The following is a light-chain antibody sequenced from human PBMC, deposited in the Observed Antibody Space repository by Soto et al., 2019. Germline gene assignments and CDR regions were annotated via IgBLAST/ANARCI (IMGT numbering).Light chain of an antibody. CDR3: QQYSNWPLT. CDR1: QSVSSSY. J-gene: IGKJ4*01. CDR2: GAS. Sequence: EIVLTQSPGTLSLSPGERATLSCRASQSVSSSYLAWYQQKPGQAPRLLIYGASSRATGIPDRFSGSGSGTEFTLTISSLQSEDFAVYYCQQYSNWPLTFGGGTKVEI. V-gene: IGKV3-20*01.